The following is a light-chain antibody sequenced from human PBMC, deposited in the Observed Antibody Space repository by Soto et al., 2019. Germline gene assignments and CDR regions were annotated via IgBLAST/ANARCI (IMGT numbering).Light chain of an antibody. Sequence: EIVLTQSPATLPLSPEEKATLSSRASQSVSSYLAWYQQKPGQAPRLLIYDASNRATGIPARFSGSRSGTDFTLTISSLEPEDFAVYYCQQRSIWPLTFGGGTKVDIK. CDR1: QSVSSY. CDR3: QQRSIWPLT. V-gene: IGKV3-11*01. CDR2: DAS. J-gene: IGKJ4*01.